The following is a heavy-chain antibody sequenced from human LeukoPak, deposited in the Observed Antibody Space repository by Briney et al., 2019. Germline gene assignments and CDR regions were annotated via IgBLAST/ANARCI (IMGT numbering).Heavy chain of an antibody. Sequence: GGSLRLSCAASGFTFSSYSMNWVRQAPGKGLEWVSSISSSSSYIYYADSVKGRFTISRDNAKNSLYLRMNSLRAEDTAVYYCARDSGYSYGFPFDYWGQGTLVTVSS. J-gene: IGHJ4*02. CDR2: ISSSSSYI. CDR3: ARDSGYSYGFPFDY. CDR1: GFTFSSYS. V-gene: IGHV3-21*01. D-gene: IGHD5-18*01.